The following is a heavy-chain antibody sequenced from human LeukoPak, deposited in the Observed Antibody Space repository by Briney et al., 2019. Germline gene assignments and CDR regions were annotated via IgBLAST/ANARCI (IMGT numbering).Heavy chain of an antibody. J-gene: IGHJ5*02. CDR2: IRYDGSNK. Sequence: GGSLRLSCATSGFTISRNDMHWVHQAPGKGLEWVTFIRYDGSNKYYVDSVKGRFTISRDNSKNTLYLQMNSLRAEDTAVYYCAKDLTGNYYAWGQGTLVTVSS. CDR1: GFTISRND. V-gene: IGHV3-30*02. CDR3: AKDLTGNYYA. D-gene: IGHD1-26*01.